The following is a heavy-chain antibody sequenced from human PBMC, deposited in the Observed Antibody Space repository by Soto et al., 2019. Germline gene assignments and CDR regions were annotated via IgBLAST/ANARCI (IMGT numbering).Heavy chain of an antibody. V-gene: IGHV2-5*02. CDR1: GFSLSTRGLG. D-gene: IGHD3-16*02. J-gene: IGHJ4*02. CDR2: IYWDDDK. CDR3: AHSNFWGSYRAPFAY. Sequence: QITLKESGPTLVKPTQTLTLTCTFSGFSLSTRGLGVGWIRQPPGKALEWLALIYWDDDKRYSPSLKSRLTITKDTSKNQVVLTMANMEPVDTATYYCAHSNFWGSYRAPFAYWGQGTLVTVSS.